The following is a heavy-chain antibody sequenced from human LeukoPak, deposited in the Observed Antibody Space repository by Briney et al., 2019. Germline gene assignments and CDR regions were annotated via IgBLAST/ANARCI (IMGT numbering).Heavy chain of an antibody. D-gene: IGHD3-22*01. CDR2: IIPIFGTA. Sequence: SVKVSCKASGGTFSSYAISWVRQAPGQGLEWMGGIIPIFGTANYAQKFQGRVTITTDESTSTAYMELSSLRSEDTAVYYCARPHRTYYYDSSGYYFPLDYWGQGTLVTVSS. CDR3: ARPHRTYYYDSSGYYFPLDY. CDR1: GGTFSSYA. J-gene: IGHJ4*02. V-gene: IGHV1-69*05.